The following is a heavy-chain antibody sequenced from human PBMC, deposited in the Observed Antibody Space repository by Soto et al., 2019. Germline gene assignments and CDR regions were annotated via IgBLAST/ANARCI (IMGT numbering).Heavy chain of an antibody. CDR1: GGSISSGGYY. V-gene: IGHV4-31*03. D-gene: IGHD3-22*01. J-gene: IGHJ4*02. CDR2: IYYSGSI. Sequence: SETLSLTCTVSGGSISSGGYYWSWIRQHPGKGLEWIGYIYYSGSIYYNPSLKSRVTISVDTSKNQFSLKLSSVTAADTAVYYCARDRRYYDSSSYYFYFDYWGQGTLVTVSS. CDR3: ARDRRYYDSSSYYFYFDY.